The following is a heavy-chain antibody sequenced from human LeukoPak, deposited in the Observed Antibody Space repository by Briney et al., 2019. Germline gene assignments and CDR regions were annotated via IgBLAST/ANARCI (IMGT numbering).Heavy chain of an antibody. CDR1: GYTFTSYD. D-gene: IGHD3-9*01. CDR2: MNPNNGNT. J-gene: IGHJ3*01. CDR3: ARASVRFFDWLLQDSDAFDL. V-gene: IGHV1-8*01. Sequence: GASVKVSCKASGYTFTSYDINWVRQATGQGLEWTGWMNPNNGNTGYAQKFQGRVTMTRNTSISTAYMELSSLRSEDTAVYYCARASVRFFDWLLQDSDAFDLWGQGTMVTVSS.